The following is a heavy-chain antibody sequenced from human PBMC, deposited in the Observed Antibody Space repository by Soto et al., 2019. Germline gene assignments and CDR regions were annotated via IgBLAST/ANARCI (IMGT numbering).Heavy chain of an antibody. V-gene: IGHV4-4*07. Sequence: QVQLQESGPGLVKPSETLSLTCNVSGGSISTYYWTWIRQPAGKGLEWNRRIHGSGSTAYSPSLRGRLTMSVDTSKNQFSLKVTSVTAADTAVYYCVRVGAVAANGGFFDYWGQGTLVTVSA. CDR2: IHGSGST. D-gene: IGHD6-19*01. J-gene: IGHJ4*02. CDR3: VRVGAVAANGGFFDY. CDR1: GGSISTYY.